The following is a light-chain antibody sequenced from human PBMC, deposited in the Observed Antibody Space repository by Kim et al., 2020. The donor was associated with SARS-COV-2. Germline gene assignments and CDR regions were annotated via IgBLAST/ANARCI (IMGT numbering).Light chain of an antibody. Sequence: LSREERATLSCGARQSGSSSYLAWYQQKPGVAPRLSIYEASRSATSTPDRISGRGCGTDFPLYISRLEPEDFAVYYWQQCGSSPHTFGGGTKVEI. CDR1: QSGSSSY. J-gene: IGKJ4*01. V-gene: IGKV3D-20*01. CDR3: QQCGSSPHT. CDR2: EAS.